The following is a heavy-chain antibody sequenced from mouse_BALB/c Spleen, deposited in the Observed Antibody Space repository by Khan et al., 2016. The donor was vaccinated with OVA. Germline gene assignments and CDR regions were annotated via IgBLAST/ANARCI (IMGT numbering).Heavy chain of an antibody. CDR1: GYTFTSYW. J-gene: IGHJ4*01. V-gene: IGHV1S41*01. CDR3: ERENYKGRTCYAMDY. Sequence: DLVKPGASVTLSCTASGYTFTSYWINWLKQRPGQGLEWLRRFAPCSGSSSYNEFFKGRATLTLDTSYSTSYLQLSSLSSEDTADEFCERENYKGRTCYAMDYWGQGTSVTVSS. D-gene: IGHD1-1*01. CDR2: FAPCSGSS.